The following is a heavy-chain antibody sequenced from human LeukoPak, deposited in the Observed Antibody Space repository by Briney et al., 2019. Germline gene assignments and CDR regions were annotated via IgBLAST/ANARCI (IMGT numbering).Heavy chain of an antibody. J-gene: IGHJ2*01. CDR2: IYYSGST. Sequence: SETLSLTCTVSGGSISSRSYYWGRIRQSPGEGLEGIGSIYYSGSTYYNPSLKSRVTISVDTSKNQFSLKLSSVTAADTAVYYCARPMTTVRERWYFDLWGRGTLVTVSS. D-gene: IGHD4-17*01. V-gene: IGHV4-39*01. CDR3: ARPMTTVRERWYFDL. CDR1: GGSISSRSYY.